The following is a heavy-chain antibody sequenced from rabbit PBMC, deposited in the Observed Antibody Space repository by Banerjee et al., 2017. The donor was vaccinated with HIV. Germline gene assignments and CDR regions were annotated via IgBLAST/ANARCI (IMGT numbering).Heavy chain of an antibody. J-gene: IGHJ4*01. CDR2: IYTGSGST. CDR1: GFSFSSSYY. V-gene: IGHV1S40*01. CDR3: ARDITAGYAGYGYGKFNL. D-gene: IGHD6-1*01. Sequence: QSLEESGGDLVKPGASLTLTCTASGFSFSSSYYMCWVRQAPGKGLEWIACIYTGSGSTYYASWAKGRFTISKTSSTTVTLQVTSLTAADTATYFCARDITAGYAGYGYGKFNLWGPGTL.